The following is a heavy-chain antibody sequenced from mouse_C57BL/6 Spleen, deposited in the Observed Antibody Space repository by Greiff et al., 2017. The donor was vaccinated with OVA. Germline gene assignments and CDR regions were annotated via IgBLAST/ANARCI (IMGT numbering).Heavy chain of an antibody. CDR3: ARVYYGNYGDY. CDR1: GYSFTSYY. Sequence: QVQLQQSGPELVKPGASVKISCKASGYSFTSYYIHWVKQRPGQGLEWIGWINPGSGGTKYNEKFKGKATLTADTSSTTAYMQRRMLTAEDAAVYYCARVYYGNYGDYWGQGTTLTVSS. CDR2: INPGSGGT. V-gene: IGHV1-66*01. D-gene: IGHD2-1*01. J-gene: IGHJ2*01.